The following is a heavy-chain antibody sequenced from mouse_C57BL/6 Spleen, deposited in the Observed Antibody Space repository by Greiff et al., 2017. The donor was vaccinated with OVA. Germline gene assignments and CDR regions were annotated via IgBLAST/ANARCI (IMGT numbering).Heavy chain of an antibody. CDR2: IDPEDGDT. Sequence: VHVKQSGAELVRPGASVKLSCTASGFNIKDYYMHWVKQRPEPGLEWIGRIDPEDGDTEYAPKFQGKATMTADTSSNTAYLQLSSLTSEDTAVYYCTTGYGSSPLDYGGQGTTRTVSS. J-gene: IGHJ2*01. CDR3: TTGYGSSPLDY. V-gene: IGHV14-1*01. D-gene: IGHD1-1*01. CDR1: GFNIKDYY.